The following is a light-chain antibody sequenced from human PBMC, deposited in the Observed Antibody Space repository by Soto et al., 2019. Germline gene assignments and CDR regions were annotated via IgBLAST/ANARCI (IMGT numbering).Light chain of an antibody. Sequence: DIQVTQSPSTLSASVGDRVTITCRASQSINNWLAWYQLKPGKAPKLLIYGASSLESGVPSRFSGSGSGTEFTLTISSLQPDDFATYYCQHYNGYFGQGTKLELK. J-gene: IGKJ2*01. V-gene: IGKV1-5*03. CDR3: QHYNGY. CDR2: GAS. CDR1: QSINNW.